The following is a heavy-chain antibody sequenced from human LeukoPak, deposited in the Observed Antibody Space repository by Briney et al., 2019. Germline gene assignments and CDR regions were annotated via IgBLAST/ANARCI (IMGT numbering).Heavy chain of an antibody. Sequence: GGSLRLSCVVSGITLSDYGMSWVRQAPGKGLEWVAGISGSGGSTNYADSVKGRFTISRDNPKNTLYLQMNSLRAEDTAVYFCAKRGVVIRVILVGFHKEAYYFDSWGQGALVTVSS. V-gene: IGHV3-23*01. CDR3: AKRGVVIRVILVGFHKEAYYFDS. D-gene: IGHD3-22*01. J-gene: IGHJ4*02. CDR2: ISGSGGST. CDR1: GITLSDYG.